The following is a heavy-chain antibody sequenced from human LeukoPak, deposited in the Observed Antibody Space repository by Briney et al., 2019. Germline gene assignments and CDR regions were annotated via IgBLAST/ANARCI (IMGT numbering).Heavy chain of an antibody. CDR2: IIPIFGTS. CDR3: ASLGGGSTVTTYLNY. D-gene: IGHD4-17*01. J-gene: IGHJ4*02. V-gene: IGHV1-69*13. CDR1: GYTFTSYG. Sequence: GASVKVSCKASGYTFTSYGISWVRQAPGQGLEWMGGIIPIFGTSNYAQNFQGRVTITADESTSTAYMELSSLRSEDTAVYYCASLGGGSTVTTYLNYWGQGTLVTVSS.